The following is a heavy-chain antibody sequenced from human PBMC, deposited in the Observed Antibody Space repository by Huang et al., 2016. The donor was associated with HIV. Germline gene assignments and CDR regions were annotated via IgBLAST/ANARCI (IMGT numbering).Heavy chain of an antibody. CDR2: IKRGGSST. D-gene: IGHD3-10*01. Sequence: EVQLVESGGGLVQPGGSLRLSCAASGFPFSSYWMHWVRQVPGKVLVGFSHIKRGGSSTSYADSVKGRFTISRDNAKNTLYLQMNRLRAEDTAVYYCARGSRQGKYYYGSGTAYWGQGTLVTVSS. CDR1: GFPFSSYW. V-gene: IGHV3-74*01. J-gene: IGHJ4*02. CDR3: ARGSRQGKYYYGSGTAY.